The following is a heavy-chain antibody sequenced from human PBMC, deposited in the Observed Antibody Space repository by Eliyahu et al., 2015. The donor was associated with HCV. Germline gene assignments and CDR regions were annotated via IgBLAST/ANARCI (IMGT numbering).Heavy chain of an antibody. Sequence: EVQLVESGGGLVQPGGSLRLXCAASGFPFSSYEMNWVRQAPGKGLEWVSFISDSGSSIYYADSVKGRFTISRDNSKNSLYLQMNSLRAEDTAVYYCASLCSRTTWYFDLWGRGTLVTVSS. CDR3: ASLCSRTTWYFDL. D-gene: IGHD2-2*01. CDR1: GFPFSSYE. J-gene: IGHJ2*01. CDR2: ISDSGSSI. V-gene: IGHV3-48*03.